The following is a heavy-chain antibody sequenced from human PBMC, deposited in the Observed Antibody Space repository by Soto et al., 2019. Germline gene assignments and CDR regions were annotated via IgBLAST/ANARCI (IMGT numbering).Heavy chain of an antibody. CDR2: ISGSGGST. J-gene: IGHJ6*02. V-gene: IGHV3-23*01. CDR1: GLTFSSYA. CDR3: AKVKRYYSGSYNYYYGMDV. D-gene: IGHD1-26*01. Sequence: EVQLLESGGGLVQPGGSLRLSCAASGLTFSSYAMSWVRQAPGKGLAWVSAISGSGGSTYYADSVKGRFTISRDNSKNTLYLQMNSLRAEDTAVYYCAKVKRYYSGSYNYYYGMDVWGQGTTVTVSS.